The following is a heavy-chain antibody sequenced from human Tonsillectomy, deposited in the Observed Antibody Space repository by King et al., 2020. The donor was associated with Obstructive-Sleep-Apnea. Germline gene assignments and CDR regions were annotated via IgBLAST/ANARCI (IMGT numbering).Heavy chain of an antibody. D-gene: IGHD2-15*01. CDR3: ARGYCSGGSCVSYNWFDP. J-gene: IGHJ5*02. V-gene: IGHV4-4*07. CDR1: GGSISSYY. Sequence: LQLQESGPGLVKPSETLSLTCTVSGGSISSYYWSWIRQPAGKGLEWIGRIYTSGSTNYNPSLKIRVTMSVDTSKNQFSLKLSSVTAADTAVYYCARGYCSGGSCVSYNWFDPWGQGTLVTVSS. CDR2: IYTSGST.